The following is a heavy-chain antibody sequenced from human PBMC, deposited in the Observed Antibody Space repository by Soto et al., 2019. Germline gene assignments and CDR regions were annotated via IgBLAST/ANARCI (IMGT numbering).Heavy chain of an antibody. D-gene: IGHD2-2*01. CDR2: IRSKANSYAT. CDR1: GFTFSGSA. Sequence: EVQLVESGGGLVQPGGSLKLSCAASGFTFSGSAMHWVRQASGKGLEWVGRIRSKANSYATAYAASVKGRFTISRDDSNHPAYLQMNSLKTEDTAVYYCTRSRQDAARDIVVVPAANDAFDIWGQGTMVTVSS. V-gene: IGHV3-73*01. CDR3: TRSRQDAARDIVVVPAANDAFDI. J-gene: IGHJ3*02.